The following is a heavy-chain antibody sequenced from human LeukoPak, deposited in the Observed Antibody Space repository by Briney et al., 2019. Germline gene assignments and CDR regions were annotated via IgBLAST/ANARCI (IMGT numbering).Heavy chain of an antibody. J-gene: IGHJ4*02. CDR3: ARSYYDFWSGYSLAY. CDR1: GGSISSYY. Sequence: PSETLSLTCTVSGGSISSYYWGWIRQPPGKGLEWIGYIYYSGSTNYNPSLKSRVTISVDTSKNQFSLKLSSVTAADTAVYYCARSYYDFWSGYSLAYWGQGTLVTVSS. D-gene: IGHD3-3*01. V-gene: IGHV4-59*01. CDR2: IYYSGST.